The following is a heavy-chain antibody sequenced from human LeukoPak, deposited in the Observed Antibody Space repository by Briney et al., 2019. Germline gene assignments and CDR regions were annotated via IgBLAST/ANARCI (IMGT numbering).Heavy chain of an antibody. V-gene: IGHV4-59*01. CDR3: ARARLRYFDWSIFDY. D-gene: IGHD3-9*01. Sequence: SGTLSLTCTVSGGSISSYYWSWIRQPPGKGLEWIGYIYYSGSTNYNPSLKSRVTISVDTSKNQFSLKLSSVTAADTAVYYCARARLRYFDWSIFDYWGQGTLVTVSS. J-gene: IGHJ4*02. CDR2: IYYSGST. CDR1: GGSISSYY.